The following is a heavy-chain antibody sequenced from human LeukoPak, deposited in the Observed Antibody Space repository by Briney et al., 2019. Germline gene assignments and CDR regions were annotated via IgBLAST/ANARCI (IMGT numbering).Heavy chain of an antibody. Sequence: SQTLSLTCAISGDSVSSNSAAWNWIRQSPSRGLEWLGRTYYRSKWYNDYAVSVKSRITINPDTSKNQFSLQLNSVTPEDTAVYYCARGGLSVGTYYYYYIDVWGIGTTVTVSS. CDR1: GDSVSSNSAA. D-gene: IGHD2-21*02. CDR2: TYYRSKWYN. CDR3: ARGGLSVGTYYYYYIDV. J-gene: IGHJ6*03. V-gene: IGHV6-1*01.